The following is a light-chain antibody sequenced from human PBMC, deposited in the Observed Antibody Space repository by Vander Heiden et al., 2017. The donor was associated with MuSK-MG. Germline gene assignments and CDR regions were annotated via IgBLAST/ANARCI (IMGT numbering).Light chain of an antibody. V-gene: IGLV1-44*01. CDR2: SNK. J-gene: IGLJ3*02. Sequence: QSVLPQAPSASGTPGQRVTISCSGSSSNIGSNPGNWYQQLPGTAPKLLIYSNKQRPSGVPDRFSGSKSGTSASLAISGLQSEDEADYYCAAWDDSLNGWVFGGGTKLTVL. CDR3: AAWDDSLNGWV. CDR1: SSNIGSNP.